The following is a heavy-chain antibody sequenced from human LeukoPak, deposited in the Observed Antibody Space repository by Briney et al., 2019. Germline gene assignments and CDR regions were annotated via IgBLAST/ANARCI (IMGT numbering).Heavy chain of an antibody. J-gene: IGHJ6*03. D-gene: IGHD6-6*01. Sequence: SSETLSLTCTVSGYSISGGYFWGWIRQPPGKGLEWIGNIYHSGSTYYNPSLRSRLTISLDTSKNQFSLKLRSVTAADTAVYYCARRAVSSSSEGDYYYYMDVWGKGTTVTVSS. CDR2: IYHSGST. CDR1: GYSISGGYF. CDR3: ARRAVSSSSEGDYYYYMDV. V-gene: IGHV4-38-2*02.